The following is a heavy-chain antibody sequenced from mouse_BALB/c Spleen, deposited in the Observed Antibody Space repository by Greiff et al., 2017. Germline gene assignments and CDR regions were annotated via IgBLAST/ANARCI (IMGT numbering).Heavy chain of an antibody. CDR3: ARQEDTTATFFAY. CDR1: GFTFSSYA. D-gene: IGHD1-2*01. V-gene: IGHV5-9-3*01. CDR2: ISSGGSYT. Sequence: EVQLQESGGGLVKPGGSLKLSCAASGFTFSSYAMSWVRQTPEKRLEWVATISSGGSYTYYPDSVKGRFTIARDNAKNTLYLQMSSLRSEDTAMYYCARQEDTTATFFAYWGQGTLVTVSA. J-gene: IGHJ3*01.